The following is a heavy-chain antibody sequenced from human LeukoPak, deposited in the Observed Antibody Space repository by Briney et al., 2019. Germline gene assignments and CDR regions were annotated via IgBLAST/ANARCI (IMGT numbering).Heavy chain of an antibody. Sequence: GGSLRLSCAASGFTFSSYSMNWVRQAPGKGLEWVSSISSSSSYIYYADSVKGRFTISRDNAKNSLYLQTNSLRAEDTAVYYCARDGYCGGDCYSYWGQGTLVTVSS. V-gene: IGHV3-21*01. CDR2: ISSSSSYI. D-gene: IGHD2-21*02. J-gene: IGHJ4*02. CDR1: GFTFSSYS. CDR3: ARDGYCGGDCYSY.